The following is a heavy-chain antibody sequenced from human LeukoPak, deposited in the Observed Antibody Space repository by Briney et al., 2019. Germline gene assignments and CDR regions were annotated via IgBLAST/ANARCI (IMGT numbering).Heavy chain of an antibody. D-gene: IGHD6-19*01. CDR3: ARGIAVAGNYGMDV. V-gene: IGHV4-59*08. CDR1: GGSISSYY. CDR2: IYYSGST. J-gene: IGHJ6*02. Sequence: SETLSLTCTVSGGSISSYYWSWIRQPPGKGLEWIGYIYYSGSTNYNPSLKSRVTISVDTSKNQFSLKLSSVTAADTAVYYCARGIAVAGNYGMDVWGQGTTVTVSS.